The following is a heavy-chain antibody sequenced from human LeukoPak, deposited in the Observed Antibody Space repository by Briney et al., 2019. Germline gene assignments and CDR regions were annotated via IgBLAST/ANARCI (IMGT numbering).Heavy chain of an antibody. J-gene: IGHJ6*03. CDR1: GYTFTSYD. Sequence: GASVKVSCKASGYTFTSYDINWVRQATGQGLEWMGWMNPNSGNTGYAQKFQGRVTMTRNTSISTAYMELSSLRSEDTAVYYCARGCGSGSYYLYAYYYYYMDVWGKGTTVTISS. V-gene: IGHV1-8*01. CDR3: ARGCGSGSYYLYAYYYYYMDV. D-gene: IGHD3-10*01. CDR2: MNPNSGNT.